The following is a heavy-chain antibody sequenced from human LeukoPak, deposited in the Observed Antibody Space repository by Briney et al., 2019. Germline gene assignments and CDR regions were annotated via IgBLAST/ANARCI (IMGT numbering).Heavy chain of an antibody. CDR1: GFTVSSNY. V-gene: IGHV3-66*01. CDR3: ASLSYGSLFVY. J-gene: IGHJ4*02. D-gene: IGHD5-18*01. Sequence: GGSLRLSCAASGFTVSSNYMTWVRQAPGKGLEWFSIIYNDFSTYYADSVKGRFTISGDNSKNTLYLQMNSLRAEDTAVYYCASLSYGSLFVYWGQGTLVTVSS. CDR2: IYNDFST.